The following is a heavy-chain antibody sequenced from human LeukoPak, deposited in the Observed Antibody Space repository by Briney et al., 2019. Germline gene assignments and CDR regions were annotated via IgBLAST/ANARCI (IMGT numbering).Heavy chain of an antibody. V-gene: IGHV3-48*03. CDR2: ISSSGNTI. Sequence: GGSLRLSCAASGFTFSSYEMIWVRQAPGKGLEWVSYISSSGNTIYYAGSVMGRFTISRDNAKNSLYLQMNSLRADDTAVYYCAREGTKPYNWFDPWGQGTLDTVSS. J-gene: IGHJ5*02. D-gene: IGHD2-8*01. CDR1: GFTFSSYE. CDR3: AREGTKPYNWFDP.